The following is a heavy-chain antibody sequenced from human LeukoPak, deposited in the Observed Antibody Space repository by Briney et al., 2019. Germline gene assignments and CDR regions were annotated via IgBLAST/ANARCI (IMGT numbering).Heavy chain of an antibody. Sequence: GGSLRLSCAASGFTFSSYAMTWVRQAPGKGLEWVSAISGSGGSTYYADSVKGRFTISRDNSKNTLYLQMNSLRAEDTAVYYCAKVEWLVRGAIDYWGQGTLVTVSS. CDR1: GFTFSSYA. D-gene: IGHD6-19*01. CDR3: AKVEWLVRGAIDY. J-gene: IGHJ4*02. CDR2: ISGSGGST. V-gene: IGHV3-23*01.